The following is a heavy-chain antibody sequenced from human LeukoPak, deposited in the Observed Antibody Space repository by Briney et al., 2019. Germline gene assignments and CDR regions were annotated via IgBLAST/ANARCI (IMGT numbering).Heavy chain of an antibody. Sequence: GGSLRLSCAASGFTFNSYAMHWVRQAPGKGLEWVAVISYDGSNKYYADSVKGRFTISRDNSKNTLYLQMNSLRAEDTAVYYCARDSGGNSEYWGQGTLVTVSS. J-gene: IGHJ4*02. D-gene: IGHD2-15*01. CDR2: ISYDGSNK. CDR1: GFTFNSYA. CDR3: ARDSGGNSEY. V-gene: IGHV3-30-3*01.